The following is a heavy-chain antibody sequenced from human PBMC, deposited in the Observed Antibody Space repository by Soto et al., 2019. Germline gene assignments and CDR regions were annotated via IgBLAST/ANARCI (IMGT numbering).Heavy chain of an antibody. J-gene: IGHJ5*02. CDR1: GYPFSDNQ. Sequence: ASVQVSCKASGYPFSDNQIHWLRRAPGQGLEWMGRINPKSDDTNYAQKFQGRVTMTRDTSIDTAYLELTGLTSDDTATYYCARKHSLDYIRWGLDPWGQGNLVTVSS. CDR2: INPKSDDT. V-gene: IGHV1-2*02. CDR3: ARKHSLDYIRWGLDP. D-gene: IGHD4-4*01.